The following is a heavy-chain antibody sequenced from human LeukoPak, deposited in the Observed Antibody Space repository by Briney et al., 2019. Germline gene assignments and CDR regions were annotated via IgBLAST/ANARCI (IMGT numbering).Heavy chain of an antibody. CDR2: INPSGGST. V-gene: IGHV1-46*01. J-gene: IGHJ4*02. CDR3: ARVKGWYGSGSYLDY. Sequence: ASVKVSCKASGYTFTSYYMHWVRQAPGQGLEWMGIINPSGGSTSYAQKFQCRVTMTRDTSTSTVYMELSSLRSEDTAVYYCARVKGWYGSGSYLDYWGQGTLVTVSS. CDR1: GYTFTSYY. D-gene: IGHD3-10*01.